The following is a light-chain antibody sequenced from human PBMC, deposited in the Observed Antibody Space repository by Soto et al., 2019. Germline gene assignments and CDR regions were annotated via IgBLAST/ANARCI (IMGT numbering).Light chain of an antibody. CDR2: SNN. V-gene: IGLV1-44*01. CDR3: AKWDESSNGRVV. Sequence: QSVLTQPLSASGTPGQRVTISCSGSNSDIGTNTVNWYQQLPGTAPKLLIFSNNKRPSGVPDRFSGSKSGTSASLAISWLQSEDEADYYCAKWDESSNGRVVFGGGTKLTVL. J-gene: IGLJ2*01. CDR1: NSDIGTNT.